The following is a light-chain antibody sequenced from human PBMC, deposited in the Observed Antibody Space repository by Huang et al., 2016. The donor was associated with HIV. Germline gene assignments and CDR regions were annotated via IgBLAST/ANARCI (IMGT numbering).Light chain of an antibody. Sequence: DIQMTQSPSSLSASVGERVTITCQASQDIRNYLNWYQQKPGKAPKLLIYDASNLKTGVPSRFSGSGSGTDFTLTISSLQPEDIATYYCQQYDNLPRTFGQGTKLEIK. CDR1: QDIRNY. CDR3: QQYDNLPRT. V-gene: IGKV1-33*01. J-gene: IGKJ2*01. CDR2: DAS.